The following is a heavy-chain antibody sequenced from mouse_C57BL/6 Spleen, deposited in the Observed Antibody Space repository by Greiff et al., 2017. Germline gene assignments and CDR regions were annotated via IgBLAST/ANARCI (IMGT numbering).Heavy chain of an antibody. J-gene: IGHJ1*03. CDR1: GYTFTSYW. V-gene: IGHV1-61*01. Sequence: QVQLKESGAELVRPGSSVKLSCKASGYTFTSYWMDWVKQRPGQGLEWIGNIYPSDSETHYNQKFKDKATLTVDKSSSTAYMQLSSLTSEDSAVYYCATYYGSRWYFDVWGTGTTVTVSS. CDR3: ATYYGSRWYFDV. CDR2: IYPSDSET. D-gene: IGHD1-1*01.